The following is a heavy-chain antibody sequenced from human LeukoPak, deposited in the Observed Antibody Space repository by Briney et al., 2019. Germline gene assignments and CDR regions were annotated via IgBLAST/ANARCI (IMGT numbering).Heavy chain of an antibody. CDR1: GDSVSSDYL. Sequence: SETLSLTCTVSGDSVSSDYLWGWVRQPPGKGLEWIGSTYHSGSTYYNPSLKSRVTISIDTSKNQFSLRLSSVTAADTAVYYCVRRKADSSGYYYVDFWGQGTLVTVSS. V-gene: IGHV4-38-2*02. J-gene: IGHJ4*02. CDR2: TYHSGST. CDR3: VRRKADSSGYYYVDF. D-gene: IGHD3-22*01.